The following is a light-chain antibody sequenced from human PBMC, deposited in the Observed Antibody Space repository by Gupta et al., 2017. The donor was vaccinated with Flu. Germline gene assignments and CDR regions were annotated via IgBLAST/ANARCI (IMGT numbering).Light chain of an antibody. CDR1: QDISSY. V-gene: IGKV1-5*03. Sequence: DIQMTQSPSTLSAYVGHRVTITCRASQDISSYLAWYQQKPGKAPKLLIYKTSILESGVPSRFSGSESGTEFTLTISSLQPDDFATYYCQQYKSMGTFGQGTKVEAK. CDR3: QQYKSMGT. CDR2: KTS. J-gene: IGKJ1*01.